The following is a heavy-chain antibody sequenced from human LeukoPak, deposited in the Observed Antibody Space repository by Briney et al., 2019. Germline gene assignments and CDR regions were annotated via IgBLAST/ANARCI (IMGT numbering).Heavy chain of an antibody. CDR3: ARDRYGDSIRDWFDP. Sequence: GGFLRLSCEASGFTFSSYNMKWVRQAPGKGLEWVSSISGRSRYKYYANSVKGRFTISRDNAKDSLFLQMTSLGADDTGVYYCARDRYGDSIRDWFDPWGQGTLVTVSS. J-gene: IGHJ5*02. V-gene: IGHV3-21*06. D-gene: IGHD4-17*01. CDR1: GFTFSSYN. CDR2: ISGRSRYK.